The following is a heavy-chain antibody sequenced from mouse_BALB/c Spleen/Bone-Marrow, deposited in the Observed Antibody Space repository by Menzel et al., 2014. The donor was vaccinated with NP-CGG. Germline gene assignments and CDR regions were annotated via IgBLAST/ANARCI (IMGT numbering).Heavy chain of an antibody. V-gene: IGHV1-53*01. CDR1: GYTFTSHY. J-gene: IGHJ2*01. Sequence: VHLVESGAELVKPGTSVKLSCKASGYTFTSHYILWVAQSSAQGLKGIGDNNXNNGGTNFNEKFKSKATLTVDKSSSTAYMQLSSLTSEDSAVYYCTRLSLLRGHFDYWGQGTTLTVSS. CDR2: NNXNNGGT. CDR3: TRLSLLRGHFDY. D-gene: IGHD1-2*01.